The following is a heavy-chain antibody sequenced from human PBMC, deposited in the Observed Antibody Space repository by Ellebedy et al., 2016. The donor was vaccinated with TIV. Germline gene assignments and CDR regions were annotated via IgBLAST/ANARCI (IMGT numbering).Heavy chain of an antibody. V-gene: IGHV3-30*01. D-gene: IGHD2-15*01. J-gene: IGHJ4*02. Sequence: DSVKGRFTISRDNSKNTLYLQMNSLRAEDTAVYYCASCGGAGGGCYSKLDHWGQGTLVTVSS. CDR3: ASCGGAGGGCYSKLDH.